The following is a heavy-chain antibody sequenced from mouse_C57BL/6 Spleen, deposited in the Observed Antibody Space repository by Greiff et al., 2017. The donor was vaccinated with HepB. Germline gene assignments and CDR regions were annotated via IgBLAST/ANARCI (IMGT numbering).Heavy chain of an antibody. CDR1: GYAFTNYL. V-gene: IGHV1-54*01. J-gene: IGHJ4*01. Sequence: VQLQQSGAELVRPGTSVKVSCKASGYAFTNYLIEWVKQRPGQGLEWIGVINPGSGGTNYNEKFKGKATLTADKSSSTAYMQLSSLTSEDSAVYFCARGDDYAMDYWGQGTSGTVSS. CDR2: INPGSGGT. CDR3: ARGDDYAMDY. D-gene: IGHD2-4*01.